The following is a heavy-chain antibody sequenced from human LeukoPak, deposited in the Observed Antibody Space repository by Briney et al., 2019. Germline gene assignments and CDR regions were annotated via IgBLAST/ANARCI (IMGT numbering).Heavy chain of an antibody. CDR2: ISSSSGYI. D-gene: IGHD3-22*01. CDR3: VRDTLYDSRQKSGVDY. J-gene: IGHJ4*02. CDR1: GFAFSSYS. Sequence: GGSLRLSCAASGFAFSSYSMYWVRQAPGKGLEWVSSISSSSGYIYYADSVKGRFTISRDNAKNSLYLQVNSLRAEDTAVYYCVRDTLYDSRQKSGVDYWGQGTLVTVSS. V-gene: IGHV3-21*01.